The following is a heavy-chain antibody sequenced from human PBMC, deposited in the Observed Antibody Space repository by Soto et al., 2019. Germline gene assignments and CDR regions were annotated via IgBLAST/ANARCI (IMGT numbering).Heavy chain of an antibody. J-gene: IGHJ4*02. CDR3: ARDSPGYGDYVLFAY. D-gene: IGHD4-17*01. CDR2: TYYRSKWYN. Sequence: PSQTLSLTCAISGDNVSTNTATWDWIRQSPSRGLEWLGRTYYRSKWYNDYAVSVKSRITVNPDTSKNQFSLELNSVTPEDTAVYYCARDSPGYGDYVLFAYPGQGTLVTVS. CDR1: GDNVSTNTAT. V-gene: IGHV6-1*01.